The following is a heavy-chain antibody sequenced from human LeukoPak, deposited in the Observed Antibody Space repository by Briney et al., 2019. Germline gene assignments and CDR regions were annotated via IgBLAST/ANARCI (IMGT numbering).Heavy chain of an antibody. Sequence: SETLSLTCTVSDGSISTSLWSWIRQPPGKGLEWIGYVYYSGSTNYNPSLKSRVTISVDTSKNQFSLKLSAVTAADTAVYYCARRRTYDYGPKGYYYGMDVWGQGTTVTVSS. CDR2: VYYSGST. D-gene: IGHD4-17*01. CDR1: DGSISTSL. V-gene: IGHV4-59*08. J-gene: IGHJ6*02. CDR3: ARRRTYDYGPKGYYYGMDV.